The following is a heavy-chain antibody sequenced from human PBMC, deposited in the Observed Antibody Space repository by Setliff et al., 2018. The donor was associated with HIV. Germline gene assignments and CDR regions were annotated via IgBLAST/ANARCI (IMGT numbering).Heavy chain of an antibody. CDR1: GYTFTDYF. D-gene: IGHD2-2*01. CDR3: AREDIVVVPAAMSRYYYYYMDV. Sequence: ASVKVSCKASGYTFTDYFMHWVRQAPGQGLEWMGWINTNTGTPTYTQGFTGRYVFSLNASVSTAYLQISSLKAEDTAVYYCAREDIVVVPAAMSRYYYYYMDVWAKGPRSPSP. V-gene: IGHV7-4-1*02. J-gene: IGHJ6*03. CDR2: INTNTGTP.